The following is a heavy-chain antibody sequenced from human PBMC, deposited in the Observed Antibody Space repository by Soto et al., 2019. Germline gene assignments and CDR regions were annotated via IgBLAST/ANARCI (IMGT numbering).Heavy chain of an antibody. Sequence: PGGSLRLSCAASGFTFSSAWMIWVRQALGKGLEWVGRIKSERDGGTTDYTAPVEGRFTISRDDSKNTLYLQMNSLKIEDTAVYSCIAVTQREVNLPDYCGQGTLVTVYS. CDR3: IAVTQREVNLPDY. CDR2: IKSERDGGTT. V-gene: IGHV3-15*01. D-gene: IGHD6-25*01. J-gene: IGHJ4*02. CDR1: GFTFSSAW.